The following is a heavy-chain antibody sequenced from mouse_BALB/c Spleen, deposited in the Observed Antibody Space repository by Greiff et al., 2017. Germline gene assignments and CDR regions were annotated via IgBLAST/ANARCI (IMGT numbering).Heavy chain of an antibody. CDR2: IWAGGST. CDR3: ARDHYRYDWFAY. Sequence: VQLQQSGPGLVAPSQSLSITCTVSGFSLTSYGVHWVRQPPGKGLEWLGVIWAGGSTNYNSALMSRLSISKDNSKSQVFLKMNSLQTDDTAMYYCARDHYRYDWFAYWGQGTLVTVSA. D-gene: IGHD2-14*01. CDR1: GFSLTSYG. V-gene: IGHV2-9*02. J-gene: IGHJ3*01.